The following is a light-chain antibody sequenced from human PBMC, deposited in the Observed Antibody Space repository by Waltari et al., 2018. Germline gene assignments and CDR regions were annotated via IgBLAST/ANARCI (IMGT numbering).Light chain of an antibody. CDR2: VDN. J-gene: IGLJ2*01. Sequence: QSVLTQPSSASGTPGQRVTISCSGSSSNIEPTTLNWYQQLPGTAPKLLIDVDNHRPSGVPDRFSGSKSGTSASLAISGLQSEDEADYYCASWDDSLSGWVLGGGTKLTVL. CDR3: ASWDDSLSGWV. CDR1: SSNIEPTT. V-gene: IGLV1-44*01.